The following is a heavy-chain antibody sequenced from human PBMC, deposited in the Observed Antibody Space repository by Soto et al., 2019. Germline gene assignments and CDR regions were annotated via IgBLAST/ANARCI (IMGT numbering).Heavy chain of an antibody. J-gene: IGHJ3*02. D-gene: IGHD3-3*01. CDR3: ARGGGVGVAGSAAFDM. V-gene: IGHV1-2*02. CDR2: INPATGAA. Sequence: QLHLVQSGAVVKKPGASVTVSCSASGYPVTAYYMHWVRQAPGRGLEWMGGINPATGAAKYTQTLQGRVTMTRDTSTRTVFMELSGLRSEVTAGFYWARGGGVGVAGSAAFDMWGQGTLVTVSS. CDR1: GYPVTAYY.